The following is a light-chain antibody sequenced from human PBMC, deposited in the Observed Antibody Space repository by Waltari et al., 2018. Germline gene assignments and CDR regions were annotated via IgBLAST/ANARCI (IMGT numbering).Light chain of an antibody. CDR3: QSADSSGTSRV. J-gene: IGLJ2*01. Sequence: SYLLTQPPSVSVAPGTTARTPCGGDNIGFKGVHWYQQKSGQAPVLVISFDSDRPSGVPERFSGSHSGTTVTLTISGVQAEDEAVYYCQSADSSGTSRVFGGGTKLTVL. CDR1: NIGFKG. CDR2: FDS. V-gene: IGLV3-21*01.